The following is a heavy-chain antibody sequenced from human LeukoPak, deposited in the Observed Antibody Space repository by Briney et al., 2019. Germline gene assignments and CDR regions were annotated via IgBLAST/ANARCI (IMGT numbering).Heavy chain of an antibody. Sequence: GASVKVSCKASVYTXTSYHMHWVRQAPGQGLEWMGIINPSGGSTRYAQKFQGRITMTRDTSTSTVYMELSSLRSEDTAVYHCARGGVAIQDLNYFDYWGQGTLVTVSS. D-gene: IGHD2-21*01. CDR2: INPSGGST. V-gene: IGHV1-46*01. J-gene: IGHJ4*02. CDR1: VYTXTSYH. CDR3: ARGGVAIQDLNYFDY.